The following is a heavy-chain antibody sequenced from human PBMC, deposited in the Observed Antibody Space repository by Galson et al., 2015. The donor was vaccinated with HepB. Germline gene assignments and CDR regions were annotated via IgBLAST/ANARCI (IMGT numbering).Heavy chain of an antibody. CDR2: TQEDGSGK. J-gene: IGHJ4*02. Sequence: SLRLSCAASGFMFSGYWMTWVRQVPGKGLEWVANTQEDGSGKYYLDSVEGRFTISRDNVRNSLYLQMNNLRVDDTAVYYCVRDMPRCWSFDYWGQGALVTVSS. V-gene: IGHV3-7*01. CDR3: VRDMPRCWSFDY. CDR1: GFMFSGYW. D-gene: IGHD2-2*01.